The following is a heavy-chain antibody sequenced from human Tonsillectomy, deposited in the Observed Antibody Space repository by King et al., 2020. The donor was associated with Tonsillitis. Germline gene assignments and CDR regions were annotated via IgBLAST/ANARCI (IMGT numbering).Heavy chain of an antibody. CDR2: IDWDDDK. D-gene: IGHD4-17*01. CDR3: ARIRTMTTVPMTPDFGTQDYYYGMDV. Sequence: VTLKESGPALVKPTQTLTLTCTFSGFSLSTSGMCVSWIRQPPGKALEWLALIDWDDDKYYSTSLKTRLTISKDTSKNQVVLTMTNMDPVDTATYYCARIRTMTTVPMTPDFGTQDYYYGMDVWGQGTTVTVSS. V-gene: IGHV2-70*01. CDR1: GFSLSTSGMC. J-gene: IGHJ6*02.